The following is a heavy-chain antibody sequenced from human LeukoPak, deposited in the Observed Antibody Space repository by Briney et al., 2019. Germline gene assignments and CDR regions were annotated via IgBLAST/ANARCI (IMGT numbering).Heavy chain of an antibody. CDR1: GYSSTNYW. D-gene: IGHD5-24*01. Sequence: GESLKISCKGSGYSSTNYWIAWVRQMPGKGLEWIGIIYPGDSDTRYSPSFQGQVTISVDKSISTAYLQWSSLKAADTAMYYCARHYPEGGYNYVDYWGQGTLVTVSS. J-gene: IGHJ4*02. CDR3: ARHYPEGGYNYVDY. CDR2: IYPGDSDT. V-gene: IGHV5-51*01.